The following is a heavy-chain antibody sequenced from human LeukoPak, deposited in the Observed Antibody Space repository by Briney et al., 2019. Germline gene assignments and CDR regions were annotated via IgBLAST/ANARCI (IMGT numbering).Heavy chain of an antibody. Sequence: GGSLRLSCAASGFTFSSYGMQWVRQAPGKGLEWVAFIRYDGSNKYYADSVKGRFTISRDNSKNTLYLQTNSLRAEDTAVYYCAREKSGYYDSSENYFDYWGQGTLVTVSS. CDR1: GFTFSSYG. J-gene: IGHJ4*02. CDR3: AREKSGYYDSSENYFDY. V-gene: IGHV3-30*02. D-gene: IGHD3-22*01. CDR2: IRYDGSNK.